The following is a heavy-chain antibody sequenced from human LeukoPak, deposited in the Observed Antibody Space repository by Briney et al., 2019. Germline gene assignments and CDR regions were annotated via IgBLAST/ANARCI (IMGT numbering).Heavy chain of an antibody. V-gene: IGHV3-30*02. CDR2: IRYNGSNK. Sequence: GGSLRLSCAASGFTFSSYGMHWVRQAPGKGLEWVAFIRYNGSNKYYADSVKGRFTISRDNSKNTLYLQMNSLRAEDTAVYYCAKALLGYCSSTSCYGFDYWGQGTLVTVSS. D-gene: IGHD2-2*01. CDR1: GFTFSSYG. J-gene: IGHJ4*02. CDR3: AKALLGYCSSTSCYGFDY.